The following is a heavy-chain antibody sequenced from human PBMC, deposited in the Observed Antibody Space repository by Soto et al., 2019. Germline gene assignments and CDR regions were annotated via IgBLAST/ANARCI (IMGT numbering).Heavy chain of an antibody. Sequence: SGTLYLTCTVSEVSVSNPYYWTSLRQRPVEGLEWIGYIFYSGKTYYALFLRGSASFSVVTFKNLFSMTLFSLTATDTSLYYCVRDHPDGTNDYWGVGTLVTVSP. J-gene: IGHJ4*02. CDR2: IFYSGKT. CDR3: VRDHPDGTNDY. D-gene: IGHD1-26*01. V-gene: IGHV4-31*03. CDR1: EVSVSNPYY.